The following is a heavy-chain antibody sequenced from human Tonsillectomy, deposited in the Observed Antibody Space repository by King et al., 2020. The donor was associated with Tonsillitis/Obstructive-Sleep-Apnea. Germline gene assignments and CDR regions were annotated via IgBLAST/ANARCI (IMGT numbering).Heavy chain of an antibody. CDR2: ISAYNGNT. CDR3: ARDSYSGSYFTNFDY. Sequence: QLVQSGAEVKKPGASVKVSCKASGYTFTSYGISWVRQAPGQGLEWMGWISAYNGNTNYAQKLQGRATMTTDTSTSTAYMELRSLRSDDTAVYYCARDSYSGSYFTNFDYWGQGTLVTVSS. CDR1: GYTFTSYG. J-gene: IGHJ4*02. D-gene: IGHD1-26*01. V-gene: IGHV1-18*01.